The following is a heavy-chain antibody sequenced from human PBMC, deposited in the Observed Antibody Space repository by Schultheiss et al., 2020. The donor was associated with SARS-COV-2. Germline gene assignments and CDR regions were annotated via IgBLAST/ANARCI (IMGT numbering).Heavy chain of an antibody. CDR1: GFTFSSYS. CDR2: ISGSGGST. V-gene: IGHV3-23*01. D-gene: IGHD3-22*01. Sequence: GESLKISCAASGFTFSSYSMNWVRQAPGKGLEWVSAISGSGGSTYYADSVKGRFTISRDNSKNTLYLQMNSLRAEDTAVYYCAKDYYDSSGSPYYYGMDVWGQGTTVTVSS. CDR3: AKDYYDSSGSPYYYGMDV. J-gene: IGHJ6*02.